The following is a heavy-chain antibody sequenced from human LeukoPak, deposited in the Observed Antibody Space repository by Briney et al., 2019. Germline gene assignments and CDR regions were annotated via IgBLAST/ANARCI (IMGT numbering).Heavy chain of an antibody. CDR2: ITTSRDQ. CDR1: GFIFSDYS. V-gene: IGHV3-21*06. Sequence: GGSLRLSCAASGFIFSDYSMGWVRQAPGKGLEWVSSITTSRDQYHADSVKGRFTVSRDNAKSSVYLQMNSLRADDTAVYYCARDSCCPNDVCYDYWGQGILVTVS. D-gene: IGHD2-8*01. J-gene: IGHJ4*02. CDR3: ARDSCCPNDVCYDY.